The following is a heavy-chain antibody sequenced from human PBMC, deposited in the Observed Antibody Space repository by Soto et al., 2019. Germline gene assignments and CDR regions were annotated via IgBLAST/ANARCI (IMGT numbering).Heavy chain of an antibody. CDR2: IDPSDSYT. Sequence: GESLKISFKGSGYSFTSYWISWVRQMPGKGLEWMGRIDPSDSYTNYSPPFQGHVTISADKSISTAYLQWSSLKASDTAMYYCATTGYDSSGYYQADWFDPWGQGALVTVSS. D-gene: IGHD3-22*01. V-gene: IGHV5-10-1*01. J-gene: IGHJ5*02. CDR1: GYSFTSYW. CDR3: ATTGYDSSGYYQADWFDP.